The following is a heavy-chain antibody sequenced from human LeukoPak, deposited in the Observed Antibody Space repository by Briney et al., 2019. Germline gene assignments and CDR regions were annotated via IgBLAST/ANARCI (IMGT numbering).Heavy chain of an antibody. Sequence: PSETLSLTCTVSGGSISSGGYYWSWIRQHPGKGLEWIGYIYYSGSTNYNPSLKSRVSISVDTSKTQFSLKLGSVTAADTAVYYCARRMPAGTVDYWGQGTLVTVSS. D-gene: IGHD6-19*01. J-gene: IGHJ4*02. CDR3: ARRMPAGTVDY. V-gene: IGHV4-61*08. CDR1: GGSISSGGYY. CDR2: IYYSGST.